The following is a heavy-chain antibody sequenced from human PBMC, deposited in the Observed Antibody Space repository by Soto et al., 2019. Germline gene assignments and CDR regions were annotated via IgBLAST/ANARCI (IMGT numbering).Heavy chain of an antibody. Sequence: QVQLVESGGGVVQPGRSLRLSCAASGFTFSSYAMHWVRQAPGKGLEWVAVISYDGSNKYYADSVKGRFTISRDNSKNTLYLQMNSRRAEDTAVYYCASTVDIWGQGTMGSVSS. V-gene: IGHV3-30-3*01. CDR1: GFTFSSYA. CDR2: ISYDGSNK. CDR3: ASTVDI. J-gene: IGHJ3*02.